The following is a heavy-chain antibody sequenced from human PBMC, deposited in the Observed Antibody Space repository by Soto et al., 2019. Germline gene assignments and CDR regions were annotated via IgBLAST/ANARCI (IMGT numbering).Heavy chain of an antibody. J-gene: IGHJ6*02. CDR3: ARDRGSGWYLTYYYYGMDV. CDR2: INPNSGGT. Sequence: SGAEVKKPGASVKVSCKASGYTFSGYYMHWVRQAPGQGLEWMGWINPNSGGTNYAQKFQGRVTMTRDTSISTAYMELSRLRSDDTAVYYCARDRGSGWYLTYYYYGMDVWGQGTTVTVSS. V-gene: IGHV1-2*02. D-gene: IGHD6-19*01. CDR1: GYTFSGYY.